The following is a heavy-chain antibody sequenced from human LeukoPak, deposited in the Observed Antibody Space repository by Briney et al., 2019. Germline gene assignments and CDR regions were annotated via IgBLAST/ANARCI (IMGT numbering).Heavy chain of an antibody. D-gene: IGHD6-19*01. J-gene: IGHJ4*02. Sequence: GGSLRLSCAASRFTFSIFAMNWVRQAPGKGLDWLSYIRSSSSTIYYADSVKGRFTISRDNAKNSLYLQLNSLRPEDTGLYYCARDRGGWPDYWGQGTLVTVSS. CDR2: IRSSSSTI. V-gene: IGHV3-48*01. CDR3: ARDRGGWPDY. CDR1: RFTFSIFA.